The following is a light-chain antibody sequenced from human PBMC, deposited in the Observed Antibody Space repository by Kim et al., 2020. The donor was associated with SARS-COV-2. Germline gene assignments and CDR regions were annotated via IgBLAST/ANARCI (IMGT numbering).Light chain of an antibody. J-gene: IGLJ2*01. Sequence: QPVLTQPTSLSASPGASARFTCTLRSGINVGTSRIYWYQQKPGSLPRYVLRYKSDSDKQQGSGVPSRFSGSKDASTNAGLLLISGLQSEDEADYYCAIWYSSTLVFGGGIQLTVL. V-gene: IGLV5-39*01. CDR2: YKSDSDK. CDR3: AIWYSSTLV. CDR1: SGINVGTSR.